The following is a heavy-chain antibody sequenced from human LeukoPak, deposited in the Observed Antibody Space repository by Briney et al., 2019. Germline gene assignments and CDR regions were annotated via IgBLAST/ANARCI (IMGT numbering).Heavy chain of an antibody. CDR2: INHSGST. Sequence: SETLSLTCAVYGGSFSGYYWSWIRQPPGKGLEWIGEINHSGSTNYNLSLKSRVTISVDTSKNQFSLKLSSVTAADTAVYYCARVPDNYYYYGMDVWGQGTTVTVSS. D-gene: IGHD1-14*01. V-gene: IGHV4-34*01. CDR3: ARVPDNYYYYGMDV. CDR1: GGSFSGYY. J-gene: IGHJ6*02.